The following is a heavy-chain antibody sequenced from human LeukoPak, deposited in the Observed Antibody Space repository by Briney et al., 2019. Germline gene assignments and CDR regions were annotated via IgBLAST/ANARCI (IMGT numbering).Heavy chain of an antibody. J-gene: IGHJ4*02. V-gene: IGHV3-23*01. CDR3: AKDTLYYDSSGYYGGGAY. CDR1: GFTFSSYA. D-gene: IGHD3-22*01. CDR2: ISGSGGST. Sequence: GGSLRLSCAASGFTFSSYAMSWVRQAPGKGLEWVSAISGSGGSTYYADSVKGRFTISRDNSKNTLYLQMNSLRAEDTAVYYCAKDTLYYDSSGYYGGGAYWGQGTLVTVSS.